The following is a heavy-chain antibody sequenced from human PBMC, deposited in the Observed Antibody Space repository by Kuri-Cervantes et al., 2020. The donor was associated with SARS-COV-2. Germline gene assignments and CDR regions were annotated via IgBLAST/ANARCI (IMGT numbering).Heavy chain of an antibody. CDR2: ISAYNGNT. CDR3: ARSSPKGYEYEQQLVPYYFDY. D-gene: IGHD6-13*01. J-gene: IGHJ4*02. CDR1: GYTFTSYG. Sequence: ASVKVSCKASGYTFTSYGISWVRQAPGQGLEWMGWISAYNGNTNYAQKLQGRATMTTDTSTSTAYMELRSLRSDDTAVYYCARSSPKGYEYEQQLVPYYFDYWGQGTLVTVSS. V-gene: IGHV1-18*01.